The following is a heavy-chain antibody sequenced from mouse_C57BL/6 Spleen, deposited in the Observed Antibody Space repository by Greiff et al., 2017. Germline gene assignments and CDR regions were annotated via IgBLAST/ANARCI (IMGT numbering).Heavy chain of an antibody. CDR2: ISYDGSN. CDR3: ARGGVVARGWYFDV. V-gene: IGHV3-6*01. Sequence: EVQLQESGPGLVKPSQSLSLTCSVTGYSITSGYYWNWIRQFPGNKLEWMGYISYDGSNNYNPSLKNRISITRDTSKNQFFLKLNSVTTEDTATYYCARGGVVARGWYFDVWGTGTTVTVSS. J-gene: IGHJ1*03. CDR1: GYSITSGYY. D-gene: IGHD1-1*01.